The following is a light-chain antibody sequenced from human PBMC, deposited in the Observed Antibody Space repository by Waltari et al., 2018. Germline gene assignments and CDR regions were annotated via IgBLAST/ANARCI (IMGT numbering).Light chain of an antibody. Sequence: QAVLTQPPSVSGAPGQTVSISCSGSSSNIGDSYVQWYQQVPGTAPKLLIYENNNRPSGISDRFSGSQSGTSGSLTITGLQSEDEADYYCQSYDRGLSALFGGRTRLTVL. V-gene: IGLV1-40*01. J-gene: IGLJ2*01. CDR2: ENN. CDR3: QSYDRGLSAL. CDR1: SSNIGDSY.